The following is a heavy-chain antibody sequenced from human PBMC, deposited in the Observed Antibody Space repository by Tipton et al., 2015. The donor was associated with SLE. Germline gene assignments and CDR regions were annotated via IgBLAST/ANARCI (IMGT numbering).Heavy chain of an antibody. CDR2: IDQFGSA. J-gene: IGHJ4*02. D-gene: IGHD4-17*01. V-gene: IGHV4-59*08. Sequence: TLSLTCIVSGGSITGYYWSWIRQPPGKRLEWIGYIDQFGSANYNPSLQSRVTISVGRSKTQFSLKLSSLTAADTAVYYCARHAGDYAYFDSWGQGTLVTVSS. CDR1: GGSITGYY. CDR3: ARHAGDYAYFDS.